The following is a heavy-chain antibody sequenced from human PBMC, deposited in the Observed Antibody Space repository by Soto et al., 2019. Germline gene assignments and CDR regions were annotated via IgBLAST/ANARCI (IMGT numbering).Heavy chain of an antibody. J-gene: IGHJ3*02. CDR2: IYYSGST. CDR1: GGSISSGDYY. Sequence: SETLSLTCTVSGGSISSGDYYWSWIRQPPGKGLEWIGYIYYSGSTYYNPSLKSRVTISVDTSKNQFSLKLSSVTAADTAVYYCDTDDRYDRDAFDIWGQGTMVTVSS. V-gene: IGHV4-30-4*01. D-gene: IGHD3-22*01. CDR3: DTDDRYDRDAFDI.